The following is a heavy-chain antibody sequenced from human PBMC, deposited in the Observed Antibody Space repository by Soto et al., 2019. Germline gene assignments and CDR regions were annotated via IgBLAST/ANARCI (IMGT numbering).Heavy chain of an antibody. J-gene: IGHJ4*02. CDR1: GFTFSSYA. CDR2: ISGSGGST. D-gene: IGHD3-10*01. V-gene: IGHV3-23*01. Sequence: GSLRLSCAASGFTFSSYAMSWVRQAPGKGLEWVSAISGSGGSTYYADSVKGRFTISRDNSKNTLYLQMNSLRAEDTAVYYCAKDEGPYYYGSGSYYRYFDYWGQGALVTVSS. CDR3: AKDEGPYYYGSGSYYRYFDY.